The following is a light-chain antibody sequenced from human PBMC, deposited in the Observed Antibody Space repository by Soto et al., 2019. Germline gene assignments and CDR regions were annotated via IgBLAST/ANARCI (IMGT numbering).Light chain of an antibody. V-gene: IGLV2-14*01. J-gene: IGLJ1*01. CDR2: EVS. CDR3: SSYTSTSTLYV. CDR1: SSDVGGYNY. Sequence: QSALTQPASVSGSPGQSITISCTGTSSDVGGYNYVSWYRQHPGKAPKLMIYEVSNRPSGFSNRFSGSKSGNTAPLTISGLQAEDEADYYCSSYTSTSTLYVFGTGTKLTVL.